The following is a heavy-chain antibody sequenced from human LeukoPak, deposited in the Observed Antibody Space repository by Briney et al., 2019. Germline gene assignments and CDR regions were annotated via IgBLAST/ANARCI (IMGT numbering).Heavy chain of an antibody. J-gene: IGHJ5*02. CDR3: ARLTTVTTYHWFDP. CDR1: GGSISSYY. CDR2: IYYNGST. Sequence: SETLSLTCTVSGGSISSYYWSWIRQPPGKGLEWIGHIYYNGSTNYNPSLKSRVTISVDTPKNQFSLKLSSVTAADTAVYYCARLTTVTTYHWFDPWGQGTLVTVSS. V-gene: IGHV4-59*08. D-gene: IGHD4-17*01.